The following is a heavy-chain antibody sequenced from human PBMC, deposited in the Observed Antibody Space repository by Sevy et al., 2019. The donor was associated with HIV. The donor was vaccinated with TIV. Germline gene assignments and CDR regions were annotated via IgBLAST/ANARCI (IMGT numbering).Heavy chain of an antibody. J-gene: IGHJ3*02. CDR2: IYSGGGT. CDR1: GFTVSTNY. CDR3: ARAPNMGAFDI. V-gene: IGHV3-66*01. Sequence: GGSLRLSCAASGFTVSTNYMTWVRQAPGKGLEWVSVIYSGGGTYYADSVKVRFTISRDNSKNTLYLQMNSPRAEDTAVYYCARAPNMGAFDIWGQGTMVTVSS. D-gene: IGHD2-8*01.